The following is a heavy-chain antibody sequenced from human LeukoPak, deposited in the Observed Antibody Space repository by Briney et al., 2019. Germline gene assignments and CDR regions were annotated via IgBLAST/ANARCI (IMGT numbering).Heavy chain of an antibody. Sequence: PGGSLRLSCAASGFTFSSYWMHWVRQAPGKGLVWVSRINTDGSSTSYADSVKGRFTISRDNAKNTLYLQMNSLRAEDTAVYYCARDAVDTANAVWGQGTTVTVSS. J-gene: IGHJ6*02. D-gene: IGHD5-18*01. CDR3: ARDAVDTANAV. V-gene: IGHV3-74*01. CDR2: INTDGSST. CDR1: GFTFSSYW.